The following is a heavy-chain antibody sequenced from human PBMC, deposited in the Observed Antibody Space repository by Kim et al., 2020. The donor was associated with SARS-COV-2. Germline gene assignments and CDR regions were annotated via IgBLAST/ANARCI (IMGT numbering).Heavy chain of an antibody. V-gene: IGHV3-49*03. J-gene: IGHJ4*02. D-gene: IGHD2-2*01. CDR3: SSELVASTIFDY. CDR2: IRTEAYGGTA. Sequence: GGSLRLSCTGSGFIFGDYTIRWFRQAPGMGLEWVGFIRTEAYGGTAEYAASVKGRFTISRDDSKSIAYLQMSSLKTEDTAVYYCSSELVASTIFDYWGQGTLVTVSS. CDR1: GFIFGDYT.